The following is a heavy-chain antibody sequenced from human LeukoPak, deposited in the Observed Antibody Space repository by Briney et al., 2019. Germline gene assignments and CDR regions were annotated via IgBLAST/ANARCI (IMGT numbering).Heavy chain of an antibody. Sequence: GESLKISCKGSGYSFTSYLIGWVRQIAGKGLGLMWISYPGDSDTRYRPSFQGQVTISADKSISTAYLQWSSLKASDTAMYYCARPAYYDSSGYFDYWGQRTLVTVSS. D-gene: IGHD3-22*01. CDR1: GYSFTSYL. V-gene: IGHV5-51*01. CDR3: ARPAYYDSSGYFDY. CDR2: SYPGDSDT. J-gene: IGHJ4*02.